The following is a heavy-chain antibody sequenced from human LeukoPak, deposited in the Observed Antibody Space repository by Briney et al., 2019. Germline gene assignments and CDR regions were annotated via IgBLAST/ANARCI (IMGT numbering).Heavy chain of an antibody. CDR2: ISWDGGSK. CDR1: GFTFDDYG. V-gene: IGHV3-43*02. J-gene: IGHJ6*03. CDR3: AKDSSTGDYYMDV. D-gene: IGHD2-2*01. Sequence: GGSLRLSCAASGFTFDDYGMSWVRQAPGKGLEWVSLISWDGGSKYYADSVKGRFTISRDNSKNSLYLQMNSLRTEDTALYYCAKDSSTGDYYMDVWGKGTTVTVSS.